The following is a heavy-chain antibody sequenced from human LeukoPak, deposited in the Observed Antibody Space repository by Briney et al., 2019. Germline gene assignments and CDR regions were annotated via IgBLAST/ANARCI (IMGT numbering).Heavy chain of an antibody. Sequence: PSETLSLTCTVSGGSISTSSYYWGWIRQPPGKGLEWIGSIYYSGSTYHNPSLKSRVTISVDTSKNQFSLKLSSVTAADTAVYYCARLGNPPAHWFDPWGQGTLVTVSS. CDR1: GGSISTSSYY. V-gene: IGHV4-39*07. CDR2: IYYSGST. D-gene: IGHD7-27*01. CDR3: ARLGNPPAHWFDP. J-gene: IGHJ5*02.